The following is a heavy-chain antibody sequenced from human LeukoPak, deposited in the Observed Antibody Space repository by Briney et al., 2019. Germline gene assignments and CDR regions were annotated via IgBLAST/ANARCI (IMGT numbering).Heavy chain of an antibody. CDR3: AASQRITVFGVVIRAEYFQP. V-gene: IGHV1-24*01. CDR1: GYTLTELS. J-gene: IGHJ1*01. Sequence: ASVKVSCKVSGYTLTELSMHWVRQAPGEGLEWMGGFDPEDGETIYAQKFQGRVTMTEDTSTDTAYMELSSLRSEDTAVYYCAASQRITVFGVVIRAEYFQPWGQGSLVTVSS. D-gene: IGHD3-3*01. CDR2: FDPEDGET.